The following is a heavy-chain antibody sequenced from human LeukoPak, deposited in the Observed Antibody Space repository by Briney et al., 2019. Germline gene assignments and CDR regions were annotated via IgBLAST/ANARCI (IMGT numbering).Heavy chain of an antibody. CDR2: IRSKANSYAT. Sequence: GGSLRLSCAASGFTFSGSAMHWVRQASGKGLEWVGRIRSKANSYATAYAASVKGRFTISRDDSKNTTYLQMNSLETEDTAMYYCAKDERYSSSWHYFDYWGQGTLVTVSS. D-gene: IGHD6-13*01. CDR3: AKDERYSSSWHYFDY. V-gene: IGHV3-73*01. J-gene: IGHJ4*02. CDR1: GFTFSGSA.